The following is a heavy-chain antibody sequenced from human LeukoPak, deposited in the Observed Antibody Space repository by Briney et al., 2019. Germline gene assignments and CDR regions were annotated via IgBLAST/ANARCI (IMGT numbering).Heavy chain of an antibody. CDR3: ARESGSYFYFDY. CDR2: ISSSSTI. Sequence: GGSLRLSCAASGFTFSSYSMNWVRQAPGKGLEWVSYISSSSTIYYADSVKGRFTISRDNAKNSLYLQMNSLRAEDTAVYYCARESGSYFYFDYWGQGTLVTVSS. CDR1: GFTFSSYS. J-gene: IGHJ4*02. D-gene: IGHD1-26*01. V-gene: IGHV3-48*04.